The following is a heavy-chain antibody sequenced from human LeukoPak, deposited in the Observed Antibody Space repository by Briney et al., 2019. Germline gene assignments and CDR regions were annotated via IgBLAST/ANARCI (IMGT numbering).Heavy chain of an antibody. V-gene: IGHV1-18*01. D-gene: IGHD2-2*01. CDR1: GYTFTSCG. J-gene: IGHJ4*02. CDR3: ARDQAYCSIITCPFDY. Sequence: ASVKVSCXASGYTFTSCGISWVRQAPGQGLEWMGWISTYNGNTNYAQKLRGRVTMTTDTSTSTAYMELRSLRSDNTAVYYCARDQAYCSIITCPFDYWGQGTLVTVSS. CDR2: ISTYNGNT.